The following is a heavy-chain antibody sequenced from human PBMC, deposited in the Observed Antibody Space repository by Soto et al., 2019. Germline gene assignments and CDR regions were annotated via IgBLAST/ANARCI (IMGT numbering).Heavy chain of an antibody. CDR1: GGTFSSDT. CDR2: IIPILGIA. CDR3: ARAHPYGDYAEDAFDI. D-gene: IGHD4-17*01. V-gene: IGHV1-69*02. Sequence: QVQLVQSGAEVKKPGSSVKVSCKASGGTFSSDTISWVRQAPGQGLEWMGRIIPILGIANYAQKFQGRVTITADKSTSTAYMELSSLRSEDTAVYYCARAHPYGDYAEDAFDIWGQGTMVTVSS. J-gene: IGHJ3*02.